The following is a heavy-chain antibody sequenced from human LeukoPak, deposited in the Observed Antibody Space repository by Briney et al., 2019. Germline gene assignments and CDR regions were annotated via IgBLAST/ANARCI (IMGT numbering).Heavy chain of an antibody. D-gene: IGHD5-24*01. Sequence: GRSLRLSCAASGFTFSSYAMHWVRQAPGKGLEWVVVISYDGSNKYYADSVKGRFTISRDNSKNTLYLQMNSLRAEDTAVYYCAREMATILDYWGQGTLVTVSS. CDR2: ISYDGSNK. J-gene: IGHJ4*02. CDR1: GFTFSSYA. CDR3: AREMATILDY. V-gene: IGHV3-30-3*01.